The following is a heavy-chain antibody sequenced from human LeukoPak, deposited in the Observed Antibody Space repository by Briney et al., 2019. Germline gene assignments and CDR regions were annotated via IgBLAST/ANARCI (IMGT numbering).Heavy chain of an antibody. D-gene: IGHD3-10*01. CDR2: INHSGST. CDR1: GGSFSGYY. V-gene: IGHV4-34*01. CDR3: ARVIYDSGSYPFDY. Sequence: SETLSLICAVYGGSFSGYYWSWIRQPPGKGLELIGEINHSGSTNYNPSLKSRVTISVDTSKNQFSQKLSSVTAADTAVYFCARVIYDSGSYPFDYWGQGTLVTVSS. J-gene: IGHJ4*02.